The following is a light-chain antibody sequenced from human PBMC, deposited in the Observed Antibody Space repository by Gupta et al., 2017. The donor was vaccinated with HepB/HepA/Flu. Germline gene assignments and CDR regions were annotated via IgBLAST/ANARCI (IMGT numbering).Light chain of an antibody. CDR3: QQSYSTPGVWT. V-gene: IGKV1-39*01. CDR2: AAS. CDR1: QSISSY. J-gene: IGKJ1*01. Sequence: DIQMTQSPSSLSASVGDRVTITCRASQSISSYLNWYQQKPGKAPKLLIYAASSLQSGVPSRFSGSGSGTDFTLTISSLQPEDFATYYCQQSYSTPGVWTFGQGTKVEIK.